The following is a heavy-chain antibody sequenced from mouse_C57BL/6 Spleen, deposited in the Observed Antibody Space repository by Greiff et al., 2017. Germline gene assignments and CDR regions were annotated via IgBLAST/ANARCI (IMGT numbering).Heavy chain of an antibody. CDR2: INPNNGGT. CDR1: GYTFTDYN. D-gene: IGHD2-4*01. J-gene: IGHJ4*01. CDR3: ARKGIYYDYDGDY. Sequence: SGPELVKPGASVKMSCKASGYTFTDYNMHWVKQSHGKSLEWIGYINPNNGGTSYNQKFKGKATLTVNKSSSTAYMELRSLTSEDSAVYYCARKGIYYDYDGDYWGQGTSVTVSS. V-gene: IGHV1-22*01.